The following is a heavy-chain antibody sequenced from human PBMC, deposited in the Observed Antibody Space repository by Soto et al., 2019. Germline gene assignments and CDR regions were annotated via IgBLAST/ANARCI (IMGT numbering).Heavy chain of an antibody. CDR2: MNPNSGNT. V-gene: IGHV1-8*01. CDR3: ARTRRWKYPYYYYYMDV. Sequence: ASVKVSCKASGYTFTSYDINWVRQATGQGLEWMGWMNPNSGNTGYAQKFQGRVTMTRNTSISTAYMELSSLRSEDTAVYYCARTRRWKYPYYYYYMDVWGKGTTVTVSS. CDR1: GYTFTSYD. D-gene: IGHD5-12*01. J-gene: IGHJ6*03.